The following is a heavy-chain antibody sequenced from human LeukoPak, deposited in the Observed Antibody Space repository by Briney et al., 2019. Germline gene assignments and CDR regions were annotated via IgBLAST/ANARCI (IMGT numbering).Heavy chain of an antibody. J-gene: IGHJ4*02. CDR3: ARLGRGGYCSSTSCYQMVGSCYYFDY. V-gene: IGHV4-30-2*01. CDR2: IYHSGST. CDR1: GGSISSGGYY. D-gene: IGHD2-2*01. Sequence: SETLSLTCTVSGGSISSGGYYWSWIRQPPGKGLEWIGYIYHSGSTYYNPSLKSRVTISVDRSKNQFSLKLSSVTAADTAVYYCARLGRGGYCSSTSCYQMVGSCYYFDYWGQGTLVTVSS.